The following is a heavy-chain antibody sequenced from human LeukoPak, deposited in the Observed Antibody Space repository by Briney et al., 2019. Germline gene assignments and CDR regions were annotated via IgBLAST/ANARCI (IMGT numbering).Heavy chain of an antibody. CDR3: ARSELLWFGRVNSGFDY. CDR1: GGSISSYY. V-gene: IGHV4-59*01. D-gene: IGHD3-10*01. CDR2: IYYSGST. J-gene: IGHJ4*02. Sequence: SETLSLTCNVSGGSISSYYWSWIRQPPGEGLEWIGYIYYSGSTNYNPSLKSRVTMSVDTSKNQFSLRLSSVTAADTAVYYCARSELLWFGRVNSGFDYWGQGTLVTVSS.